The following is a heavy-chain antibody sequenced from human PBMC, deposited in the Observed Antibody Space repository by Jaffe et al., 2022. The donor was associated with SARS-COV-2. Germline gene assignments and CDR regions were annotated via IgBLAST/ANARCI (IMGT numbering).Heavy chain of an antibody. CDR2: IYTSGST. D-gene: IGHD2-8*01. J-gene: IGHJ4*02. Sequence: QVQLQESGPGLVKPSQTLSLTCTVSGGSISSGSYYWSWIRQPAGKGLEWIGRIYTSGSTNYNPSLKSRVTISVDTSKNQFSLKLSSVTAADTAVYYCAREGPRILYDYWGQGTLVTVSS. V-gene: IGHV4-61*02. CDR1: GGSISSGSYY. CDR3: AREGPRILYDY.